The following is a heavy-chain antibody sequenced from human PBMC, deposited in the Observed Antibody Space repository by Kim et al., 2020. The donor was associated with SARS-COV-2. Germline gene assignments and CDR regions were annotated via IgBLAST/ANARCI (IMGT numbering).Heavy chain of an antibody. Sequence: GGSLRLSCAASGFTFSSYGMHWVRQAPGKGLEWVAVISYDGSNKYYADSVKGRFTISRDNSKNTLYLQMNSLRAEDTAVYYCAKGLGYCSSTSCYAASYYYGMDVWGQGTTVTVSS. V-gene: IGHV3-30*18. J-gene: IGHJ6*02. CDR2: ISYDGSNK. D-gene: IGHD2-2*01. CDR1: GFTFSSYG. CDR3: AKGLGYCSSTSCYAASYYYGMDV.